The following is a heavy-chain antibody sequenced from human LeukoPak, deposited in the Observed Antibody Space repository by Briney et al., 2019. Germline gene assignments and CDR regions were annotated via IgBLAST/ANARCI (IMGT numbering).Heavy chain of an antibody. Sequence: ASVKVSCKASGYTFTSYGISCVRQAPGQGLEWMGWIGAYMGNTNYAQKLQGRVTMTTDTPTSTAYMELRSLRSDDTAAYYCARVDIVVGPAARFDYWGQGTLVTVSS. CDR2: IGAYMGNT. J-gene: IGHJ4*02. CDR3: ARVDIVVGPAARFDY. CDR1: GYTFTSYG. D-gene: IGHD2-2*03. V-gene: IGHV1-18*01.